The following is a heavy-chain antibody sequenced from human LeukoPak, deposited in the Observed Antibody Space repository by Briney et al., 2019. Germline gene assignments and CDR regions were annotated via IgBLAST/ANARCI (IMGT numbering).Heavy chain of an antibody. Sequence: SETLSLTCAVYGGSFSGYYWSWIRRPPGKGLEWIGEINHSGSTNYNPSLKSRVTISVDTSKNQFSLKLSSVTAADTAVYYCASGRAVAGKSKYHGMDVWGQGTTVTVSS. D-gene: IGHD6-19*01. J-gene: IGHJ6*02. CDR2: INHSGST. CDR3: ASGRAVAGKSKYHGMDV. V-gene: IGHV4-34*01. CDR1: GGSFSGYY.